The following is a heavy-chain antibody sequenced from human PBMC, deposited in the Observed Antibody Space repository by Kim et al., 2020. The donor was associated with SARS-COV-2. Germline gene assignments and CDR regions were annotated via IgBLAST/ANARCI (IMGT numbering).Heavy chain of an antibody. Sequence: VKGRFNISRDNSKNTLYLQMNSLRAEDTAVYYCAKTYYDFWSGYYLFDYWGQGTLVTVSS. J-gene: IGHJ4*02. V-gene: IGHV3-23*01. CDR3: AKTYYDFWSGYYLFDY. D-gene: IGHD3-3*01.